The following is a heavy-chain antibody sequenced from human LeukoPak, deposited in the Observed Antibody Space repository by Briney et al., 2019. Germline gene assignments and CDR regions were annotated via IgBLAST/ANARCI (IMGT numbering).Heavy chain of an antibody. CDR1: GYTFTSYG. CDR2: ISAYNGNT. V-gene: IGHV1-18*01. CDR3: ARVRYYYDSRDDAFDI. D-gene: IGHD3-22*01. J-gene: IGHJ3*02. Sequence: APVKVSCKASGYTFTSYGISWVRQAPGQGLEWMGWISAYNGNTNYAQKLQGRVTMTTDTSTSTAYMELRSLRSDDTAVYYCARVRYYYDSRDDAFDIWGQGTMVTVSS.